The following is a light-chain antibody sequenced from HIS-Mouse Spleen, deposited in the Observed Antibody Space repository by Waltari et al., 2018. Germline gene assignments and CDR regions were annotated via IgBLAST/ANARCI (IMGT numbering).Light chain of an antibody. Sequence: IQLTQFPSTLSALVDNGVTITGRASQSISSWLAWYQQKPGKAPKLLIYKASSLESGVPSRFSGSGSGTEFTLTISSLQPDDFATYYCQQYNSYWTFGQGTKVEIK. J-gene: IGKJ1*01. V-gene: IGKV1-5*03. CDR2: KAS. CDR3: QQYNSYWT. CDR1: QSISSW.